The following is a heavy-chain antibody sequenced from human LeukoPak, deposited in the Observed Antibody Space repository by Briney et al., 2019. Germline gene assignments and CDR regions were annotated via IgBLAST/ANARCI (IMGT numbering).Heavy chain of an antibody. CDR2: IIPILGIA. CDR3: ARAPSSRIAELVMNY. CDR1: GGTFSSYA. J-gene: IGHJ4*02. D-gene: IGHD6-13*01. Sequence: SVKVSCKASGGTFSSYAISWVRQAPGQGLEWMGRIIPILGIANYAQKFQGRVTITADKSTSTAYMELSSLRSEDTAVYYCARAPSSRIAELVMNYWGQGTLVTVSS. V-gene: IGHV1-69*04.